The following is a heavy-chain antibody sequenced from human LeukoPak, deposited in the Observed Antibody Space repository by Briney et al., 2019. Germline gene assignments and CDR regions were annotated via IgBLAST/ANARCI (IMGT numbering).Heavy chain of an antibody. J-gene: IGHJ4*02. V-gene: IGHV3-7*01. CDR2: IQGDGSEK. CDR1: GFTFSTYW. D-gene: IGHD6-13*01. Sequence: GGSLRLSCVGSGFTFSTYWMSCVRQAPGEGLEWVANIQGDGSEKYYVDSVKGRFTISRDNAKNSLYLQMNSLRAEDTAVYFCAKDHSSSWYRMGDYWGQGTLVTVSS. CDR3: AKDHSSSWYRMGDY.